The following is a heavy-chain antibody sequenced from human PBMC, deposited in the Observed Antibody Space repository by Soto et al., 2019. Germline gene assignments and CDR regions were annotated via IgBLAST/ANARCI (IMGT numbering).Heavy chain of an antibody. CDR3: ARYGSGSSVWFDP. CDR2: IYYSGST. Sequence: SETLSLTCTVSSGSMSSYYWSWIRQPPGKGLEWIGYIYYSGSTIYNPSLKSRVTISVDTSKNQFSLKLSSVTAADTAVYYCARYGSGSSVWFDPWGQGTLVTVSS. J-gene: IGHJ5*02. CDR1: SGSMSSYY. D-gene: IGHD3-10*01. V-gene: IGHV4-59*01.